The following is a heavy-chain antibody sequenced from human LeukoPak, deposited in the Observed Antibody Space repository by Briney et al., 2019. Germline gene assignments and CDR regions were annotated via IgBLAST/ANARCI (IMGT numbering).Heavy chain of an antibody. V-gene: IGHV4-59*08. Sequence: TSETLSLTCTVSGGSISSYYWSWIRQPPGKGLEWIGYIYYSGSTNYNPSLKSRVTISVDTSKNQFSLKLSSVTAADTAVYYCASMEYYYDSSGYHQLGYYFDYWGQGTLVTASS. D-gene: IGHD3-22*01. J-gene: IGHJ4*02. CDR2: IYYSGST. CDR1: GGSISSYY. CDR3: ASMEYYYDSSGYHQLGYYFDY.